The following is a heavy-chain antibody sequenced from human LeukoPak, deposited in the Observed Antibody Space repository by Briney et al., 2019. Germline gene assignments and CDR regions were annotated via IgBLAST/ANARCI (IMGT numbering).Heavy chain of an antibody. Sequence: GGSLRLSCEASGFTFSAYAMTWVRQAPGKGLEWVSGSGSGGSTHYADSVKGRFTISRDNSKNTLYLQMNSLRAEDTAVYYCAKDFWSGYYPTYWGQGTLVTVSS. CDR2: SGSGGST. J-gene: IGHJ4*02. D-gene: IGHD3-3*01. CDR3: AKDFWSGYYPTY. CDR1: GFTFSAYA. V-gene: IGHV3-23*01.